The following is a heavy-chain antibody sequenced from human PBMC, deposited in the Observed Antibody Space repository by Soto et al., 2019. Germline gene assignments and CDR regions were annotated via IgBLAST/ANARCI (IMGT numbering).Heavy chain of an antibody. CDR1: GGSMSSYY. CDR2: VYSSGGT. J-gene: IGHJ5*02. V-gene: IGHV4-4*07. Sequence: SETLSLTCSVSGGSMSSYYWTWIRQPAGKGLEWIGRVYSSGGTHYNPSLKSRVTISLDTSKNQLSLRLTSVTAADTAVYYCARVRDWFDPWGQGTLVTVS. CDR3: ARVRDWFDP. D-gene: IGHD3-3*01.